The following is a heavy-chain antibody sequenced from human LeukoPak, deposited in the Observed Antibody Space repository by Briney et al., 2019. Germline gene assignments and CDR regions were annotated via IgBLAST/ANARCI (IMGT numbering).Heavy chain of an antibody. CDR3: ARDLRHVLRFLEPGAFDI. CDR2: INPNSGGT. J-gene: IGHJ3*02. V-gene: IGHV1-2*02. D-gene: IGHD3-3*01. CDR1: GYTFTGYY. Sequence: ASVKVSCKASGYTFTGYYMHWVRQAPGQGLEWMGWINPNSGGTNYAQKFQGRVTMTRDTSISTAYMELSRLRSDDTAVYYCARDLRHVLRFLEPGAFDIWGQGTMVTVSS.